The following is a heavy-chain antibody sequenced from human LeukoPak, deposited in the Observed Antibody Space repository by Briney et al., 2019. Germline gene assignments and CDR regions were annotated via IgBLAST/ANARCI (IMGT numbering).Heavy chain of an antibody. Sequence: GASVKVSCKASGYDFSTYAINWVRLATGQGLEWRGWVNPDNGNTYYARRFQGRVTMTRDTSISTAYMELSSLRSEDTAVYYCTREEYSGYDWYSWGQGTLVTVSS. CDR3: TREEYSGYDWYS. CDR2: VNPDNGNT. CDR1: GYDFSTYA. J-gene: IGHJ4*02. D-gene: IGHD5-12*01. V-gene: IGHV1-8*01.